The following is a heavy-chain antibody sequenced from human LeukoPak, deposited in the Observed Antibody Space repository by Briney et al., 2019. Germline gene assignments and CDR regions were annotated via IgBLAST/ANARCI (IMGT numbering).Heavy chain of an antibody. CDR2: IYPRDGST. J-gene: IGHJ4*02. Sequence: ASVNVSCKASGYTFTINYIHWVRQAPGQGLEWMGMIYPRDGSTSYAQKFQGRVTVTRDTSTSTVHMELSGLRSEDTAVYYCARDQEGFDYWGQGTLVTVSS. V-gene: IGHV1-46*01. CDR1: GYTFTINY. CDR3: ARDQEGFDY.